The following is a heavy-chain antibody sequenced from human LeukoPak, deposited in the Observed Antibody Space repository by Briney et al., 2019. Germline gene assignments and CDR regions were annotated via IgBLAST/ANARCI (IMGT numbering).Heavy chain of an antibody. J-gene: IGHJ4*02. CDR2: IYTSGST. CDR1: GGSISSYY. V-gene: IGHV4-4*07. CDR3: ARDRDSSGYYDY. D-gene: IGHD3-22*01. Sequence: SETLSLTCTVSGGSISSYYWSWIRQPAGKGLEWIGRIYTSGSTNYNPSLKSRVTMSVDTSKNQFSLKLSSVTAADTAVYYCARDRDSSGYYDYWGQVTLVTVSS.